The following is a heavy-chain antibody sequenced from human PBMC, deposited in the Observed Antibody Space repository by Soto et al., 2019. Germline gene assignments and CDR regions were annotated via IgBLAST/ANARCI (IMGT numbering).Heavy chain of an antibody. CDR2: INPNSGGT. V-gene: IGHV1-2*04. J-gene: IGHJ4*01. CDR3: ARGVLH. Sequence: EASVKVSCKASGYTFTNYGISWVRQAPGQGLEWMGWINPNSGGTNYAQKFQGWVTMTRDTSISTAYMELSRLRSDDTAVYYCARGVLHWGQGTLVTVS. CDR1: GYTFTNYG.